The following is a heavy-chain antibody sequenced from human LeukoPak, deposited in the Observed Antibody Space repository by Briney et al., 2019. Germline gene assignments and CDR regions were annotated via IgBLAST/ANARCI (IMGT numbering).Heavy chain of an antibody. CDR3: ARESGDSSGYYYDYYYYYMDV. CDR1: GGSISSYY. J-gene: IGHJ6*03. V-gene: IGHV4-59*01. CDR2: IYYSGST. D-gene: IGHD3-22*01. Sequence: SETLSLTCTVSGGSISSYYWSWIRQPPGKRPEGMGYIYYSGSTNYNPSLKSRVTISVDTSKNQFSLKLSSVTAADTAVYYCARESGDSSGYYYDYYYYYMDVWGKGTTVTVSS.